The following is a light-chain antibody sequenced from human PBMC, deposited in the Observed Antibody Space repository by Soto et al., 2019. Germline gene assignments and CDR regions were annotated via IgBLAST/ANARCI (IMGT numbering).Light chain of an antibody. Sequence: IHITESTRPLSASVGDSVTLTCRASQNINSWLAWYQQKPGKAPKLLIYEASTLERGVPSRFGGSGSGTEFTLTISSLQPDDFATYYCQQYNAYSWTFGQGTKVDIK. CDR3: QQYNAYSWT. J-gene: IGKJ1*01. CDR2: EAS. V-gene: IGKV1-5*03. CDR1: QNINSW.